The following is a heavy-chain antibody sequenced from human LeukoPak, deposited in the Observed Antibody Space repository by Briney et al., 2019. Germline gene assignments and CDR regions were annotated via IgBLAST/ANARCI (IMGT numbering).Heavy chain of an antibody. CDR2: ISSSSSYI. J-gene: IGHJ4*02. Sequence: GGSLRLSCAASGFTFSTYSLNWVRQAPGKGLEWVSSISSSSSYIYYADSVRGRFTISRDNAKNSLYLQMNSLRAEDTAVYYCARDQYYGSFDYWGQGTLVTVSS. CDR3: ARDQYYGSFDY. D-gene: IGHD4-17*01. CDR1: GFTFSTYS. V-gene: IGHV3-21*01.